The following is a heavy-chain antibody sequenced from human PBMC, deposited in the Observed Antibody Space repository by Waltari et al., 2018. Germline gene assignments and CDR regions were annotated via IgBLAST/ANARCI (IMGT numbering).Heavy chain of an antibody. D-gene: IGHD2-8*01. CDR1: GGSISSYY. J-gene: IGHJ3*02. CDR2: IYYSGST. Sequence: QVQLQESGPGLVKPSETLSLTCTVSGGSISSYYWSWIRQPPGKGLEWIGYIYYSGSTNYHPALKSRVTISVDTSKNQFSLKLSSVTAADTAVYYCARDCTNGVCYEIWGQGTMVTVSS. CDR3: ARDCTNGVCYEI. V-gene: IGHV4-59*01.